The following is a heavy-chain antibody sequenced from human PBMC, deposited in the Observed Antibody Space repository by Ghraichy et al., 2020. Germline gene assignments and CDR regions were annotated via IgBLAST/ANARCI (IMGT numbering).Heavy chain of an antibody. Sequence: GGSLRLSCLTYRFVVHTAELQSRLRIPYAVLFLIKNMTTDGSKTQTAYADFVKGRFTISRDIAKTTLNLHMTGLRAEDTAVYYCVMLSQLHPRWIDPRGQGILVTVSS. D-gene: IGHD3-16*01. J-gene: IGHJ5*02. CDR2: MTTDGSKTQT. CDR3: VMLSQLHPRWIDP. V-gene: IGHV3-74*01. CDR1: RFVVHTAE.